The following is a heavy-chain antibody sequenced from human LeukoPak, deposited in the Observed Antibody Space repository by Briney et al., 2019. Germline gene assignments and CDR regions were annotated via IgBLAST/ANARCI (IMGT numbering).Heavy chain of an antibody. CDR3: ANLFGGSGSYDAFDI. Sequence: ASVKVSCKASGYTFTSYGISWVRQAPGQGLEWMGWISAYNGNTNYAQKLQGRVTMTTDTSTSTAYMELRSLRSDDTAVYYCANLFGGSGSYDAFDIWGQGTMVTVSS. J-gene: IGHJ3*02. D-gene: IGHD3-10*01. CDR2: ISAYNGNT. CDR1: GYTFTSYG. V-gene: IGHV1-18*01.